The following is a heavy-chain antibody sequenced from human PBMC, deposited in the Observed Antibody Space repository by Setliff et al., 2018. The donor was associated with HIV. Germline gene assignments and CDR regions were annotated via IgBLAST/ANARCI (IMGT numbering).Heavy chain of an antibody. CDR3: ARDIAAAGNAFDM. CDR2: INPSGGST. D-gene: IGHD6-13*01. J-gene: IGHJ3*02. Sequence: ASVKVSCKASGYTFTSYYMHWVRQAPGQGLEWMGIINPSGGSTYYAQKFQGRVTMTRATSTTTVYMELTSLRSEDTAVYYCARDIAAAGNAFDMWGQGTMGTVSS. CDR1: GYTFTSYY. V-gene: IGHV1-46*01.